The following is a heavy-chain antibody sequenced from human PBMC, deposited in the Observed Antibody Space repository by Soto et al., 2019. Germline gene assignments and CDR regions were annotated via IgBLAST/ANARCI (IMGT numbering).Heavy chain of an antibody. CDR3: ARVHYYDSSAYYL. Sequence: PWGSRRLSCAASGFTFSSYNMNWVRQAPGKGLEWVSSISSSSSYIYYADPVKGRFTISRDNAKNSLYLQMSSLRAEDTAVYYCARVHYYDSSAYYLWGQGTLVTVSS. V-gene: IGHV3-21*01. CDR2: ISSSSSYI. CDR1: GFTFSSYN. D-gene: IGHD3-22*01. J-gene: IGHJ4*02.